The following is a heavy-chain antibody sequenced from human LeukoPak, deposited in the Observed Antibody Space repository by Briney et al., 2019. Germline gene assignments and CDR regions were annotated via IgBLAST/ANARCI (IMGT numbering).Heavy chain of an antibody. CDR3: ARGGGRKFFGGGAYYYYMDV. CDR2: INPNSGGT. Sequence: GASVKVSCKASGYTFTGYYMHWVRQAPGQGLEWMGWINPNSGGTNYAQKFQGRVTMTRDTSISTAYMELSRLRSDDTAVYYCARGGGRKFFGGGAYYYYMDVWGKGTTVAVSS. V-gene: IGHV1-2*02. CDR1: GYTFTGYY. J-gene: IGHJ6*03. D-gene: IGHD3-16*01.